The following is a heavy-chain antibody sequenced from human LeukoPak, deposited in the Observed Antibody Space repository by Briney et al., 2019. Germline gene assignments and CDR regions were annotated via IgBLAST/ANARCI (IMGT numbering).Heavy chain of an antibody. Sequence: SVKVSCKASGYTFTSYDINWVRQATGQGLEWMGWMNPIFGTANYAQKFQGRVTIIADESTSTAYMELSSLRSEDTAVYYCARELYSSSPYFDFWGEGTLVTVSS. CDR3: ARELYSSSPYFDF. V-gene: IGHV1-69*13. D-gene: IGHD6-6*01. CDR1: GYTFTSYD. J-gene: IGHJ4*02. CDR2: MNPIFGTA.